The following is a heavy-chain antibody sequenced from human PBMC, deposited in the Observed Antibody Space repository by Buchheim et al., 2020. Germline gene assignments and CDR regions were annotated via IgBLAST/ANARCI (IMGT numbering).Heavy chain of an antibody. CDR1: GVSISSSSHY. Sequence: QLQLQESGPALVKPSETLSLTCTVSGVSISSSSHYWGWVRQPPGKGLEWIGNVYYSGARAYNPSLTSRVSISIDTAKAQFSLTLGSVTATDTAVYFCARWSQSVNWYFDSWGQGTL. CDR3: ARWSQSVNWYFDS. J-gene: IGHJ4*02. CDR2: VYYSGAR. D-gene: IGHD1-1*01. V-gene: IGHV4-39*01.